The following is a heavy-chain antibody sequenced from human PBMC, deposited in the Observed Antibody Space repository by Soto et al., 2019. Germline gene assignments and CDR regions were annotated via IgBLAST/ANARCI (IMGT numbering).Heavy chain of an antibody. CDR3: AVSAAPGGAFNY. CDR1: GFTFSSYA. Sequence: QVQLVESGGGVVQPGRSLRLSCAASGFTFSSYAIHWVRQAPGKGLEWVAVISYDESNKYYADSVKGRFTISRDNSKNTLYLQINSLRPEDTAVYYCAVSAAPGGAFNYWGQGTLVTVSS. V-gene: IGHV3-30-3*01. D-gene: IGHD6-13*01. J-gene: IGHJ4*02. CDR2: ISYDESNK.